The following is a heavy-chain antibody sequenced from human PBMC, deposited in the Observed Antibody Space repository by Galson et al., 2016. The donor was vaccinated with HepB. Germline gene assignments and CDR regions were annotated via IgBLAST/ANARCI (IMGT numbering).Heavy chain of an antibody. J-gene: IGHJ4*02. D-gene: IGHD3-22*01. CDR3: AKAKNGKLRITMIMVAPLDY. CDR1: GFTFSIYD. V-gene: IGHV3-30*18. Sequence: SLRLSCAASGFTFSIYDIHWVRQAPGKGLEWVAFMSYDGINKYYADSVKGRFTISRDNSKNTLYLQMNSLRDEDTAVYYCAKAKNGKLRITMIMVAPLDYWGQGTLVTVSS. CDR2: MSYDGINK.